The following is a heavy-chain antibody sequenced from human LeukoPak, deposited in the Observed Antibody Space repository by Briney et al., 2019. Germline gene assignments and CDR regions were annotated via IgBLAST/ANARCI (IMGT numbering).Heavy chain of an antibody. CDR1: GFTVSSNY. Sequence: PGGSLRLSCAASGFTVSSNYMSWVRQAPGKGLEWVSVIYSGGSTYYADYVKGRFTISRHNSKNTLYLQMNSLRAEDTAVYYCARDHCSGGSCYPRDGMDVWGQGTTVAVSS. J-gene: IGHJ6*02. CDR3: ARDHCSGGSCYPRDGMDV. CDR2: IYSGGST. V-gene: IGHV3-53*04. D-gene: IGHD2-15*01.